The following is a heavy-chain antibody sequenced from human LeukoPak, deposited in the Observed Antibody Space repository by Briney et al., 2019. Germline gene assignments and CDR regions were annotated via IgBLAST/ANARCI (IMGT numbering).Heavy chain of an antibody. CDR1: GGSISSYY. CDR3: ARDGGGYYSSYFDY. J-gene: IGHJ4*02. D-gene: IGHD3-22*01. CDR2: IYYSGST. Sequence: PSETLSLTCTVSGGSISSYYWSWIRQPPGKGLKWIGYIYYSGSTNYNPSLKSRVTISVDTSKNQFSLKLSSVTAADTAVYYCARDGGGYYSSYFDYWGQGTLVTVSS. V-gene: IGHV4-59*01.